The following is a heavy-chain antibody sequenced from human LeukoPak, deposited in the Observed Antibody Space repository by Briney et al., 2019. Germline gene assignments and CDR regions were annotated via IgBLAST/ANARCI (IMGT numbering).Heavy chain of an antibody. V-gene: IGHV3-74*01. CDR2: INTDGTIT. Sequence: PGGSLRLSCAASGFTVSSNYMSWVRQAPGKGLVWLSRINTDGTITSYADSLEGRFTISRDNAKNTVYLQMNSLRTEDTAVYYCARPGVGFDYWGQGALVTVSS. CDR1: GFTVSSNY. J-gene: IGHJ4*02. CDR3: ARPGVGFDY.